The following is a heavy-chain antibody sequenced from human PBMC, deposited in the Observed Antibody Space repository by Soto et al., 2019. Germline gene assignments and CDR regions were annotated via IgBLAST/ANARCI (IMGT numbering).Heavy chain of an antibody. J-gene: IGHJ4*02. V-gene: IGHV1-18*01. CDR3: SREATERGLDY. Sequence: QVQLVQSGAEVKKPGASVKVSCKASGYTFTTYGISWVRQAPGQGLEWMGWISAYNGNTNYAQNLQGRVTMTTDTAKSTPYMEMRSLRSDDKAVYDCSREATERGLDYWGQGTLVTVSS. CDR2: ISAYNGNT. D-gene: IGHD3-16*01. CDR1: GYTFTTYG.